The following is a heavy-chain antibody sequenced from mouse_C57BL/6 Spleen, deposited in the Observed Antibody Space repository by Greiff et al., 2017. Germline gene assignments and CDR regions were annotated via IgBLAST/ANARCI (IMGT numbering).Heavy chain of an antibody. Sequence: QVPLQQSGPGLVAPSQSLSITCTVSGFSLTSYAISWVRQPPGKGLAWLGVIWTGGGTNYNSALKSRLSISKYNSKSQVFLKMNSLQTDDTARYYCARNRDYKYAMDYWGQGTSVTVSS. D-gene: IGHD2-12*01. V-gene: IGHV2-9-1*01. CDR2: IWTGGGT. CDR3: ARNRDYKYAMDY. J-gene: IGHJ4*01. CDR1: GFSLTSYA.